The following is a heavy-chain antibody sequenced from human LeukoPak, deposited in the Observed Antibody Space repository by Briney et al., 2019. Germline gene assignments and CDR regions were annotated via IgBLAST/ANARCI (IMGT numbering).Heavy chain of an antibody. CDR1: GGSISSYY. J-gene: IGHJ4*02. D-gene: IGHD3-10*01. V-gene: IGHV4-59*08. CDR2: IYYSGST. CDR3: ARHMVLDYFDY. Sequence: PSETLSLTCTVSGGSISSYYWSWIRQPPGKGLEWIGYIYYSGSTNYNPSLKSRVTISVDTSKNQFSLNLSSVSAADTAVYYCARHMVLDYFDYWGQGTLVTVSS.